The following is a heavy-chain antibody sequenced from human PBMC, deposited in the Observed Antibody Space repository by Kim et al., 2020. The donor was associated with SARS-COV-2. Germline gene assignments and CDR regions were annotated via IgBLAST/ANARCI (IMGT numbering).Heavy chain of an antibody. CDR2: ISSSSSYT. CDR3: ARDLTGENYYYGMDV. CDR1: GFTFSDYY. Sequence: GGSLRLSCAASGFTFSDYYMSWIRQAPGKGLEWVSYISSSSSYTNYADSVKGRFTISRDNAKNSLYLQMNSLRAEDTAVYYCARDLTGENYYYGMDVWGQGTTAIVSS. D-gene: IGHD3-10*01. V-gene: IGHV3-11*05. J-gene: IGHJ6*02.